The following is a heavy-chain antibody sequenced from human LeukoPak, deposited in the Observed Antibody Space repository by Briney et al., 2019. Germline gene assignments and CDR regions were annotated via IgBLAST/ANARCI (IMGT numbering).Heavy chain of an antibody. CDR3: ASTPFYDYVWGSYRYRGLFDN. CDR1: GFPFEKYN. CDR2: ISTGGDTI. V-gene: IGHV3-48*01. D-gene: IGHD3-16*02. Sequence: GGSLRLSCAAAGFPFEKYNMNWVRQAPGKGLDWVSYISTGGDTIHYADSVKGRFTISRDNSKNTLYLQMNSLRAEDTAVYYCASTPFYDYVWGSYRYRGLFDNWGQRTPVSVSS. J-gene: IGHJ4*02.